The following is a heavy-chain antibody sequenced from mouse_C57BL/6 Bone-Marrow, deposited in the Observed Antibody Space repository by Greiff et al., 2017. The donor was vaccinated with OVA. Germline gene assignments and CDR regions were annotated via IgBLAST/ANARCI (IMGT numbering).Heavy chain of an antibody. CDR2: IYPGSGST. CDR3: ARLATSLPSWFAY. V-gene: IGHV1-55*01. CDR1: GYTFTSYW. J-gene: IGHJ3*01. D-gene: IGHD2-1*01. Sequence: VQLQQPGAELVKPGASVKMSCKASGYTFTSYWITWVKQRPGQGLEWIGDIYPGSGSTNYNEKFKSKATLTVDTSSSTAYMQLSSLTSEDSAVYYCARLATSLPSWFAYWGQGTLVTVSA.